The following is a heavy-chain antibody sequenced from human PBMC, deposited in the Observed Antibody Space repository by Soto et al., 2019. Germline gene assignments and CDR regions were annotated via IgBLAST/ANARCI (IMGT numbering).Heavy chain of an antibody. CDR1: GGSISSYY. CDR3: ARDSSSSWFDY. Sequence: PSETLSLTCTVSGGSISSYYWSWIRQPPGKGLEWIGYIYYSGSTNYNHSLKSRVTISVDTSKIHFSLKLSSVTAADTAVYYCARDSSSSWFDYWGQGTLVTVSS. J-gene: IGHJ4*02. D-gene: IGHD6-13*01. V-gene: IGHV4-59*01. CDR2: IYYSGST.